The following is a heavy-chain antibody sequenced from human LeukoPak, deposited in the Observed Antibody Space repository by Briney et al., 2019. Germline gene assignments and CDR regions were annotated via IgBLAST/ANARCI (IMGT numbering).Heavy chain of an antibody. D-gene: IGHD3-16*01. CDR1: GYSFTTYW. Sequence: GESLKISCKGSGYSFTTYWIGWVRQMPGKGPEWMGIIYPGDSDARYGPSFQGQVTISVDKSINTAYLQRSSLKASDTAMYYCARQITFGGVEFDPWGQGTLVTVSS. V-gene: IGHV5-51*01. CDR3: ARQITFGGVEFDP. CDR2: IYPGDSDA. J-gene: IGHJ5*02.